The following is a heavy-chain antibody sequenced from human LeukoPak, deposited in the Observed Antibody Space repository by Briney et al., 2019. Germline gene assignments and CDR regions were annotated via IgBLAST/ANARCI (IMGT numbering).Heavy chain of an antibody. D-gene: IGHD1-14*01. CDR3: ARDVGPKEPAFDL. J-gene: IGHJ3*01. CDR2: IVPIFGVA. Sequence: SVKVSCKASGGTFSSYAISWVRQAPGQGLEWMGDIVPIFGVANYAQRFQGRVTISADESTSTFYMEMTGLRSDDTAVYYCARDVGPKEPAFDLWGQGTKVTVSS. V-gene: IGHV1-69*13. CDR1: GGTFSSYA.